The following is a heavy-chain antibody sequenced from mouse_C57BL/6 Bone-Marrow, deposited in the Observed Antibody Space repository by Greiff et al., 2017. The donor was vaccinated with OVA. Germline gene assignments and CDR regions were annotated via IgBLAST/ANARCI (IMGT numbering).Heavy chain of an antibody. CDR1: GYTFTSYW. V-gene: IGHV1-69*01. Sequence: VQLQQPGAELVMPGASVKLSCKASGYTFTSYWMHWVKQRPGQGLEWIGEIDPSDSYTNYNQKFKGKSTLTVDKSSSTDYMQLSSLTSEDSAVYYCARGYYGSSLYWYFDVWGTGTTVTVSS. CDR2: IDPSDSYT. D-gene: IGHD1-1*01. CDR3: ARGYYGSSLYWYFDV. J-gene: IGHJ1*03.